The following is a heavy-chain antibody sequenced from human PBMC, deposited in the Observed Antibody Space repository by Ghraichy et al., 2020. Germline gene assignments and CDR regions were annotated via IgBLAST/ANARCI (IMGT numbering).Heavy chain of an antibody. D-gene: IGHD4-17*01. V-gene: IGHV3-21*01. CDR2: ISSSSSYI. CDR3: ARTDDYGDYGVEAFDI. CDR1: GFTFSSYS. J-gene: IGHJ3*02. Sequence: RGSLRLSCAASGFTFSSYSMNWVRQAPGKGLEWVSSISSSSSYIYYADSVKGRFTISRDNANNSLYLQMNSLRAEDTAVYYCARTDDYGDYGVEAFDIWGQGTMVTVSS.